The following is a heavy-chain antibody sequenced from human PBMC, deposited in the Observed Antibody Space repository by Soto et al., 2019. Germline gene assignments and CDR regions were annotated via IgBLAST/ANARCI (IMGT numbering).Heavy chain of an antibody. V-gene: IGHV4-34*01. J-gene: IGHJ2*01. CDR2: INYRGSS. Sequence: PSETLSLTCAVYGGSFSGYYWTWIRQTPGKGLEWIGEINYRGSSYYNPSLKSRVTISVDTSENQFSLKLSSVTAADTAVFYCARLYWRRYFDLWGRGTLVTVSS. D-gene: IGHD2-8*02. CDR3: ARLYWRRYFDL. CDR1: GGSFSGYY.